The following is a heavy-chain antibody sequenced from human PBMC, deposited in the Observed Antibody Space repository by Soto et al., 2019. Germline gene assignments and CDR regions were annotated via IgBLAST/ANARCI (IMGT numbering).Heavy chain of an antibody. V-gene: IGHV1-46*01. CDR2: INPSGGST. J-gene: IGHJ4*02. CDR3: ARADYYGSSGYHLDY. Sequence: QVQLVQSGAEVKKPGASVKVSCKASGYTFSNFYIHWVRRAPGQGLEWMGIINPSGGSTSYAQKFQGRVTMTRDTSTSTVYMELSSLRSEDTAVHYCARADYYGSSGYHLDYWGQGTLVTVSS. D-gene: IGHD3-22*01. CDR1: GYTFSNFY.